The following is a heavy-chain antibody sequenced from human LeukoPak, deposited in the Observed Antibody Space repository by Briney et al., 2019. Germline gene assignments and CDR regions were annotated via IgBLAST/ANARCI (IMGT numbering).Heavy chain of an antibody. CDR3: ARPGLRYSSSHQYYYYGMDV. V-gene: IGHV1-69*04. CDR1: GGTFSSYA. Sequence: SVKVSCKASGGTFSSYAVIWVRQAPGQGLEWMGRIIPILGIANYAQKFQGRVTITADKSTSTAYMELSSLRSEDTAVYYCARPGLRYSSSHQYYYYGMDVWGQGTTGTVSS. CDR2: IIPILGIA. J-gene: IGHJ6*02. D-gene: IGHD6-13*01.